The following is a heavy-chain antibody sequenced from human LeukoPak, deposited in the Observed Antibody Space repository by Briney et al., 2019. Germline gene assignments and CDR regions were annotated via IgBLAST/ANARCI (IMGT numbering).Heavy chain of an antibody. J-gene: IGHJ4*02. D-gene: IGHD6-19*01. V-gene: IGHV4-59*12. CDR2: IYYSGST. Sequence: SETLSLTCTVSGGSISSYYWSWIRQPPGKGLEWIGYIYYSGSTNYNPSLKSRVTISVDTSKNQFSLKLSSVTAADTAVYYCAGDSSGWQDFDYWGQGTLVTVSS. CDR1: GGSISSYY. CDR3: AGDSSGWQDFDY.